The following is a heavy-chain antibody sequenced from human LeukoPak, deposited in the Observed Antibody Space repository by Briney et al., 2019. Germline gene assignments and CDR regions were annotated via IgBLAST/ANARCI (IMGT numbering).Heavy chain of an antibody. CDR3: ARARNLRYYFDY. Sequence: GGSLRLSCAAPGFTVSSNYMSWVRQAPGKGLEWVSVIYSGGSTYYADSVKGRFTISRDNSKNTLYLQMNSLRAEDTAVYYCARARNLRYYFDYWGQGTLVTVSS. V-gene: IGHV3-53*01. CDR1: GFTVSSNY. D-gene: IGHD1-14*01. J-gene: IGHJ4*02. CDR2: IYSGGST.